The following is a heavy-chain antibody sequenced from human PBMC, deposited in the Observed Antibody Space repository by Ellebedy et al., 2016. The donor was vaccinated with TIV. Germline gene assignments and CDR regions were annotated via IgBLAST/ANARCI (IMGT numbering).Heavy chain of an antibody. V-gene: IGHV5-51*01. D-gene: IGHD2-15*01. CDR1: GYSFTTYW. Sequence: GESLKISCKASGYSFTTYWIGWVRQLPGNGLEWMGSIDPGDYDSRYRPSLEGQDTMSDDKSIRTAYLQWSSLKASDTAMYYCARQGGYCSGGSCYRYGYFDFWGQGTLVTVSS. CDR2: IDPGDYDS. CDR3: ARQGGYCSGGSCYRYGYFDF. J-gene: IGHJ4*02.